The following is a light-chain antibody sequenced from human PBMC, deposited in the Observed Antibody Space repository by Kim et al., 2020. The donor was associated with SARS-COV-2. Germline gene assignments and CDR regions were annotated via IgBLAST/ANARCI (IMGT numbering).Light chain of an antibody. CDR3: SAWDSSLSAWV. CDR2: RNN. V-gene: IGLV10-54*04. Sequence: RQTDTLTCTGNSNNVGNQGAAWLQQHQGHPPKLLSYRNNNRPAGISERFSASRSRNTASLTIIGLQVEDEADYYCSAWDSSLSAWVFGGGTQLTVL. CDR1: SNNVGNQG. J-gene: IGLJ3*02.